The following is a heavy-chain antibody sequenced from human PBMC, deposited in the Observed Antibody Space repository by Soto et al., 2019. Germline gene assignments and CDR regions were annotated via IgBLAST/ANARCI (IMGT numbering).Heavy chain of an antibody. CDR2: IDAYNGNT. CDR3: ATSIHVWLYAMDV. D-gene: IGHD5-18*01. J-gene: IGHJ6*02. V-gene: IGHV1-18*01. CDR1: GYTFSSYY. Sequence: QNQLLQSGAEARKPGASVKVSCTASGYTFSSYYITWVRQAPGQGPEWLGWIDAYNGNTNYAREFQGRVTMTTDTSTSTAYMELRSLRSDDTAIYYCATSIHVWLYAMDVWGQGSTVTVSS.